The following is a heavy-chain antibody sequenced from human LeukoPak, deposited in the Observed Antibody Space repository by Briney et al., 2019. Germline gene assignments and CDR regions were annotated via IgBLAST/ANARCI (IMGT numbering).Heavy chain of an antibody. V-gene: IGHV4-30-2*01. J-gene: IGHJ4*02. D-gene: IGHD3-22*01. CDR1: GGSISSGGYS. Sequence: SETLSLTCAVSGGSISSGGYSWSWIRQPPGKGLEWIGYIYHSGSTYYNPSLKSRVTISVDRSKNQFSLKLSSVTAADTAVYYCARGQYYDSSGYLDHWGQGTLVTVSS. CDR3: ARGQYYDSSGYLDH. CDR2: IYHSGST.